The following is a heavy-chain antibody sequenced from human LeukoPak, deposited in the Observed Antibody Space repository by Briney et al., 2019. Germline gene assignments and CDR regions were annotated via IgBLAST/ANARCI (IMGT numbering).Heavy chain of an antibody. CDR2: INHSGST. CDR3: ARYSGSCKGNWFDP. CDR1: GGSFSGYY. V-gene: IGHV4-34*01. Sequence: PSETLSLTCAVYGGSFSGYYWSWIRQPPGKGLEWIGEINHSGSTNYNPSLKSRVTISVDTSKNQFSLKLSSVTAADTAVYYCARYSGSCKGNWFDPWGQGTLVTVSS. D-gene: IGHD1-26*01. J-gene: IGHJ5*02.